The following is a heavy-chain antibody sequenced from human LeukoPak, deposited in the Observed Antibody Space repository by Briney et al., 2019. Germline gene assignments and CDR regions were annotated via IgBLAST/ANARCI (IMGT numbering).Heavy chain of an antibody. CDR1: GFTFSNAW. CDR2: IKSKTDGGTT. J-gene: IGHJ4*02. Sequence: GGSLRLSCAASGFTFSNAWMSWVRQAPGKGLEWVGRIKSKTDGGTTDYAAPVKGRFTISRDDSKNTLYLQMNSLKTEDTAVYYCTSWTGCSSTSFYTVGTSEYWGQGTLVTVSS. V-gene: IGHV3-15*01. D-gene: IGHD2-2*02. CDR3: TSWTGCSSTSFYTVGTSEY.